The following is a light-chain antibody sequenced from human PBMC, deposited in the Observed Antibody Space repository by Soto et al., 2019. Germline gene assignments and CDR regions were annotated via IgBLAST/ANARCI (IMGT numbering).Light chain of an antibody. Sequence: DIQMTQSPSSLSASVGDRVTITCRASQSISSYLNWYQQKQGKAPKLLIYAASSLQSGVPSRFSGSGSGTDFTLTISSLQPEDFATYYCQQSYSTPLWTFGQGTKVEIK. CDR1: QSISSY. CDR2: AAS. J-gene: IGKJ1*01. V-gene: IGKV1-39*01. CDR3: QQSYSTPLWT.